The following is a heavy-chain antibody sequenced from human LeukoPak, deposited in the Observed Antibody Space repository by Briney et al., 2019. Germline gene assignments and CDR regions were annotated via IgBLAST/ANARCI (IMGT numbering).Heavy chain of an antibody. Sequence: GGSLRLSCAASGFTFSSYSMNWVRQAPGKGLEWVSYISSSDSTIYYADSVKGRFTISRDNAKNTLYLQMNSLRVEDTALYYCGRGKSPAAVDDWGQGTLVTVPS. CDR1: GFTFSSYS. D-gene: IGHD2-2*01. J-gene: IGHJ4*02. CDR2: ISSSDSTI. CDR3: GRGKSPAAVDD. V-gene: IGHV3-48*04.